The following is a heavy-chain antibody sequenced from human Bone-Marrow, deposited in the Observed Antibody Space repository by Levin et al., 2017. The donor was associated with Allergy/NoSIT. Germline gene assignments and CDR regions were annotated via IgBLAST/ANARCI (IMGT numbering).Heavy chain of an antibody. CDR2: IIPIFGTT. CDR3: GHGSVVAGTIGASPGPISD. CDR1: GGTFLSYT. V-gene: IGHV1-69*13. J-gene: IGHJ4*02. Sequence: SVKVSCKASGGTFLSYTISWVRQAPGQGLEWVGRIIPIFGTTSYPQKFQGRVTVTADESTSTAYMELSSLRSEDTAVYYCGHGSVVAGTIGASPGPISDWGPGTLVTVSS. D-gene: IGHD2-2*02.